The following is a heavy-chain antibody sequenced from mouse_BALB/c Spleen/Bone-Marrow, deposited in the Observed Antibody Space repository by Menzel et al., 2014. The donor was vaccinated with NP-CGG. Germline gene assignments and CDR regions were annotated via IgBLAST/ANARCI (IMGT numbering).Heavy chain of an antibody. Sequence: EVQLVESGPGLVKPSQSLSLTCSVTGFSITSGYYWHWVRQFPGNKLEWMGYISYDGSNNYNPSLKNRISITRDTSKNQFFLKLNSVTTEDTATYYCAREGGSRAYWGQGTLVTVSA. CDR3: AREGGSRAY. D-gene: IGHD1-1*01. CDR1: GFSITSGYY. V-gene: IGHV3-6*02. J-gene: IGHJ3*01. CDR2: ISYDGSN.